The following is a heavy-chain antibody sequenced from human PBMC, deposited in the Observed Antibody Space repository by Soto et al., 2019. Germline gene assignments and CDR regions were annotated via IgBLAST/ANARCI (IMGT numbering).Heavy chain of an antibody. J-gene: IGHJ6*02. CDR1: GGPFSSYT. CDR3: ARVPNYDILTGYYNYYGMDV. D-gene: IGHD3-9*01. CDR2: IIPIFGTA. Sequence: ASVKVSCKASGGPFSSYTISWVRKAPGQGLEWMGGIIPIFGTANYAQKFQGRVTITADESTSTAYMELSSLRSEDTAVYYCARVPNYDILTGYYNYYGMDVWGQGTTVTVSS. V-gene: IGHV1-69*13.